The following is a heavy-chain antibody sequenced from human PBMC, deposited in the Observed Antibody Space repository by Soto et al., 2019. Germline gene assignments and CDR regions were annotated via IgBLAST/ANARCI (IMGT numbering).Heavy chain of an antibody. D-gene: IGHD3-10*01. CDR2: ISNSGSTI. Sequence: PGGSLRLSCAASGFTFSTYSMNWVRQAPGKGLEWVSYISNSGSTIYYADSVKGQFTISRDNAKNSLYLQMNSLRDEDTAVYYCASSSGNYYYYGIDVWGQGATVTVS. CDR1: GFTFSTYS. J-gene: IGHJ6*02. V-gene: IGHV3-48*02. CDR3: ASSSGNYYYYGIDV.